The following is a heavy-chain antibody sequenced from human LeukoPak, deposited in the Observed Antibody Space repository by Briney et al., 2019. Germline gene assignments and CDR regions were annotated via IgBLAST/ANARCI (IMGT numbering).Heavy chain of an antibody. CDR2: INHSGST. CDR3: ARGFLEWLNNYMDV. CDR1: GGSFSGYY. J-gene: IGHJ6*03. D-gene: IGHD3-3*01. V-gene: IGHV4-34*01. Sequence: SETLSLTCAVYGGSFSGYYWSWIRQPPGKGLEWIGEINHSGSTNYNPSLKSRVTISVDTSKNQFSLKLSSVTAADTAVYYCARGFLEWLNNYMDVWGKGTTVTVSS.